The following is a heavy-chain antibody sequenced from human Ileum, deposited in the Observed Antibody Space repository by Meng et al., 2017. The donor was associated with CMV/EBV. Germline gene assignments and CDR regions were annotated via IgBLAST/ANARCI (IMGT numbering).Heavy chain of an antibody. D-gene: IGHD5-18*01. Sequence: SGFTVSSYAMSWVRQAPGKGLEWVSLIYTGGSSTHYADSVKGRFTISRDNSKNTLYLQMNSLRADDTAVYYCAKDLGSTYSYAYDYWGQGTLVTVSS. J-gene: IGHJ4*02. CDR1: GFTVSSYA. CDR3: AKDLGSTYSYAYDY. V-gene: IGHV3-23*03. CDR2: IYTGGSST.